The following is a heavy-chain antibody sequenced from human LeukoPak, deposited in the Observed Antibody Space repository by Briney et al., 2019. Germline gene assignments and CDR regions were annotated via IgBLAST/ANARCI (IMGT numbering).Heavy chain of an antibody. J-gene: IGHJ4*02. Sequence: GGSPRLSCAASGFTVSSNYMSWVRQAPGKGLEWVSVIYSGGSTYYADSVKGRFTISRDNSKNTLYLQMNSLRAEDTAVYYCARPPQGYSSGWYYFDYWGQGTLVTVSS. D-gene: IGHD6-19*01. V-gene: IGHV3-53*01. CDR3: ARPPQGYSSGWYYFDY. CDR1: GFTVSSNY. CDR2: IYSGGST.